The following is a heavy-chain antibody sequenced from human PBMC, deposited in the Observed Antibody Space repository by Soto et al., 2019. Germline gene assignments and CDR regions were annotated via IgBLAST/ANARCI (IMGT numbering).Heavy chain of an antibody. CDR3: ARGPDNDTDDAFDI. D-gene: IGHD3-22*01. Sequence: QVQLQESGPGLVKPSQTLSVSCTVSGGSISSGAYYWSWIRQHPGKGLEWIGYIYYSGTTYYNPSLKSRVTMSVDTSKNQFSLKLSSVTAADTAVYYCARGPDNDTDDAFDIWGQGTMVTVSS. CDR2: IYYSGTT. J-gene: IGHJ3*02. CDR1: GGSISSGAYY. V-gene: IGHV4-31*03.